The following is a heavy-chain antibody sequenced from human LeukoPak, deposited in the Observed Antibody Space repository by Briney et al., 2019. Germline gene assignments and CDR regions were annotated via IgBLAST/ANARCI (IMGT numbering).Heavy chain of an antibody. D-gene: IGHD3-10*01. V-gene: IGHV3-30-3*01. CDR3: ARGTYGSGSYWYNWFDP. CDR2: ISYDGSNK. Sequence: PGGSLRLSCAASGFTFSSYAMHWVRQAPGKGLEWVAVISYDGSNKYYADSVKGRFTISRDNSKNTLYLQMNSLRAEDTAVYYCARGTYGSGSYWYNWFDPWGQGTLVTVSS. CDR1: GFTFSSYA. J-gene: IGHJ5*02.